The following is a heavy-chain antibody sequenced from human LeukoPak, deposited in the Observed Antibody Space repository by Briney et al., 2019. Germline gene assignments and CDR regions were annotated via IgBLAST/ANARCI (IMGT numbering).Heavy chain of an antibody. D-gene: IGHD3-22*01. J-gene: IGHJ4*02. Sequence: GGSLRLSCAASGFTFSSYGMHWVRQAPGKGLEWVAVISYDGSNKYYADSVKGRFTISRDNSKNTLYLQMNSLRAEDTAVYYCASSVLTPELKWFDFDYWGQGTLVTVSS. CDR3: ASSVLTPELKWFDFDY. CDR2: ISYDGSNK. V-gene: IGHV3-30*03. CDR1: GFTFSSYG.